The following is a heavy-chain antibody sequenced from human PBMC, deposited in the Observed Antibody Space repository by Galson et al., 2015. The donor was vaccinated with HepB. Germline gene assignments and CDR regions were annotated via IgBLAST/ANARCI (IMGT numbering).Heavy chain of an antibody. CDR3: ARGLPSFDY. CDR2: IKQDGSEK. J-gene: IGHJ4*02. Sequence: PLRLPCPAAGFTLSSSWLSWVRQAPGKGLGWVANIKQDGSEKYYADSVKGRFTISRDNAKNSLYLKMNSLRDEDTAVYYCARGLPSFDYWGQGTLVTVSS. V-gene: IGHV3-7*03. CDR1: GFTLSSSW. D-gene: IGHD5-12*01.